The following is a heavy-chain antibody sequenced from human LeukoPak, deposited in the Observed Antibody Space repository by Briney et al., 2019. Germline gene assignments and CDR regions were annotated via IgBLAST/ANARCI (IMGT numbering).Heavy chain of an antibody. J-gene: IGHJ6*02. CDR1: GGSISSGGYY. CDR3: ARDGGCSGGSCYSRNYYGMDV. CDR2: IYYSGST. Sequence: SETLSLTCTVSGGSISSGGYYWSWIRQHPGKGLEWIGYIYYSGSTNYNPSLKSRVTISVDTSKNQFSLKLSSVTAADTAVYYCARDGGCSGGSCYSRNYYGMDVWGQGTTVTVSS. D-gene: IGHD2-15*01. V-gene: IGHV4-61*08.